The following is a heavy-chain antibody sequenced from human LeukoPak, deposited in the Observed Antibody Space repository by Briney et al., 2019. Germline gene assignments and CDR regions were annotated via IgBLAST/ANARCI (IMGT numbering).Heavy chain of an antibody. CDR2: INWNSDTK. J-gene: IGHJ6*02. V-gene: IGHV3-9*01. CDR3: AKDTGGIGAYFYAMDV. CDR1: GFAFHNYA. Sequence: GGSLRLSCVGSGFAFHNYAMHWVRRPPGKGLEWVSAINWNSDTKAYADSVKGRLTISRDRARNSLYLQMDSLRPEDTALYYCAKDTGGIGAYFYAMDVWGQGTSVTVSS. D-gene: IGHD4-23*01.